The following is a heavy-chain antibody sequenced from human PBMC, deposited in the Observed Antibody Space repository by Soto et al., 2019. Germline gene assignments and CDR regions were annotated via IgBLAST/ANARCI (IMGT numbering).Heavy chain of an antibody. D-gene: IGHD4-17*01. J-gene: IGHJ2*01. CDR2: IYYSGST. CDR1: GGSISSGGYY. V-gene: IGHV4-31*03. Sequence: SETLSLTCTVSGGSISSGGYYWSWIRQHPGKGLEWIGYIYYSGSTYYNPSLKSRVTISVDTSKNQFSLKLSSVTAADTAVYYCAREPTVTPYWYIDLWGRGTLVSVSS. CDR3: AREPTVTPYWYIDL.